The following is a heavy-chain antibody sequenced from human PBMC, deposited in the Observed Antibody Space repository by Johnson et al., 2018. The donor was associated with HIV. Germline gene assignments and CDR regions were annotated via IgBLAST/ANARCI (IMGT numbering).Heavy chain of an antibody. D-gene: IGHD2-15*01. CDR3: TTDLSGGSNHRANDAFDI. V-gene: IGHV3-11*01. Sequence: QVQLVESGGGLVKPGGSLRLSCAASGFTFSDYYMSWIRQAPGKGLEWVSYISSSGSTIYYADSVKGRFTISRDNAKNSLYLQMNSLKPEDTAVYYCTTDLSGGSNHRANDAFDIWGQGTMVTVSS. CDR2: ISSSGSTI. J-gene: IGHJ3*02. CDR1: GFTFSDYY.